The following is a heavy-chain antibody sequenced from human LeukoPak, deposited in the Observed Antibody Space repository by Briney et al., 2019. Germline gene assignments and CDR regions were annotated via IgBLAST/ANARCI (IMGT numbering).Heavy chain of an antibody. CDR1: GYAFNIYD. Sequence: GASVKVSCKASGYAFNIYDINWVRQATGQGLEWMGWMNPDSGNTGFAQKFQGRVTMIRNTSITTAYMELSSLRFEDTAVYYCAVHLPGDYLDRWGQGTLVTVSS. V-gene: IGHV1-8*01. CDR2: MNPDSGNT. J-gene: IGHJ4*02. CDR3: AVHLPGDYLDR.